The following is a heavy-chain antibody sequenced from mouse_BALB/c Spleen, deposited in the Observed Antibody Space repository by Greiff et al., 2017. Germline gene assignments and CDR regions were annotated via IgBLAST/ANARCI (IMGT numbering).Heavy chain of an antibody. J-gene: IGHJ2*01. V-gene: IGHV10-1*02. CDR2: IRSKSNNYAT. D-gene: IGHD1-1*02. Sequence: DVKLVESGGGLVQPKGSLKLSCAASGFTFNTYAMNWVRQAPGKGLEWVARIRSKSNNYATYYADSVKDRFTISRDDSQSMLYLQMNNLKTEDTAMYYCVRYGHYFDYWGQGTTLTVSS. CDR1: GFTFNTYA. CDR3: VRYGHYFDY.